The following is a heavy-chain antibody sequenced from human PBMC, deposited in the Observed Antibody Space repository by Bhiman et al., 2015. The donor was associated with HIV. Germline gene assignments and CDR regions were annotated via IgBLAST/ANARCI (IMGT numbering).Heavy chain of an antibody. CDR1: GITFRKYA. J-gene: IGHJ3*01. D-gene: IGHD1-20*01. CDR2: ISGTAGSS. V-gene: IGHV3-23*01. CDR3: ARGISNLPLTGTRGFDL. Sequence: EVQLLESGGGLVQSGGSLRLSCAASGITFRKYAMSWVRQAPGKGLEWVSAISGTAGSSYYADSVKGRFTISRDNSKSMLYLQMNGLRAEDTAVYYCARGISNLPLTGTRGFDLWGQGTMVTVSS.